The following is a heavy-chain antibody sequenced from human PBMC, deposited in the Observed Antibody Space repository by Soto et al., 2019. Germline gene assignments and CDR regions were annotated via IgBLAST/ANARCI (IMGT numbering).Heavy chain of an antibody. V-gene: IGHV3-33*01. J-gene: IGHJ4*02. CDR2: IGHDGSNK. Sequence: QVQLVESGGGVVQPGRSLRLSCAASGFTFSSYGMHWVRQAPGKGLEWVAAIGHDGSNKYYADSVKGRFTISRDNSKNTLYLQMNSLRAEDTAVYYCARDRTSYDYIWGSYRPVGHYFDYWGQGTLVTVSS. D-gene: IGHD3-16*02. CDR3: ARDRTSYDYIWGSYRPVGHYFDY. CDR1: GFTFSSYG.